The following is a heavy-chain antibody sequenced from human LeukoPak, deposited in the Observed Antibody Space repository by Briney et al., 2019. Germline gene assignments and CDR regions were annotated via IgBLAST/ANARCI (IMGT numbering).Heavy chain of an antibody. CDR3: AKVGLLWFGEGGYFDY. CDR1: GFTFSSYG. V-gene: IGHV3-23*01. CDR2: ISGSGGST. Sequence: PGGSLRLSCAASGFTFSSYGMHWVRQAPGKGLEWVSAISGSGGSTYYADSVKGRFTISRDNSKNTLYLQMNSLRAEDTAVYYCAKVGLLWFGEGGYFDYWGQGTLVTVSS. J-gene: IGHJ4*02. D-gene: IGHD3-10*01.